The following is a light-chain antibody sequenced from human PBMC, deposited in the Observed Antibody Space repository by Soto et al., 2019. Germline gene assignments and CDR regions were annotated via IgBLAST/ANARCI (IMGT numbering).Light chain of an antibody. CDR2: GAS. CDR1: PNIYSRS. J-gene: IGKJ3*01. V-gene: IGKV3-20*01. Sequence: EIVLTQSPGTLSLSPGERATLSCRARPNIYSRSLAWYQQTPGQAPRLLIYGASSRATSIPDRFRGSGSGTDFTLTISRLEPEEVEVDYGQQCGSPPGVTLGPGTKVDSK. CDR3: QQCGSPPGVT.